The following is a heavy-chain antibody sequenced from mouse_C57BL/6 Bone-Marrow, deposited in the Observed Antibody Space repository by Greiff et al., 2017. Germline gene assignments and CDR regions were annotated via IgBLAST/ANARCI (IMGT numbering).Heavy chain of an antibody. J-gene: IGHJ2*01. CDR2: ISDGGSYT. CDR3: ARDRDTTVGDY. D-gene: IGHD1-1*01. Sequence: EVNVVESGGGLVKPGGSLKLSCAASGFTFSSYAMSWVRQTPEKRLEWVATISDGGSYTYYPDNVKGRFTISRDNAKNNLYLQMSHLKSEDTAMYYCARDRDTTVGDYWGQGTTLTVSS. CDR1: GFTFSSYA. V-gene: IGHV5-4*01.